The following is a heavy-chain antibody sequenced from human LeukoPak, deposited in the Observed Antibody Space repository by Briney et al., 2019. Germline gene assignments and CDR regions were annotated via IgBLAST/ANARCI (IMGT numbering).Heavy chain of an antibody. CDR3: ATTPHTTRYNWSDH. V-gene: IGHV3-7*01. Sequence: PGGSLRLSCTVSGITFHKSWMTWVRQTPGKRLEWVANINPDGSARNYVDSVRGRFDISRDNARNSVFLQMNSLRAEDTATYYCATTPHTTRYNWSDHWGQGALVTVSS. D-gene: IGHD4-23*01. CDR2: INPDGSAR. CDR1: GITFHKSW. J-gene: IGHJ5*02.